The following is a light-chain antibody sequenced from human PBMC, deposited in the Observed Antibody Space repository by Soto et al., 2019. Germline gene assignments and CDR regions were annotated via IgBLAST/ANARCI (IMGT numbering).Light chain of an antibody. CDR3: QHRGNWPLT. CDR1: QTLRRTY. CDR2: DAS. J-gene: IGKJ4*01. Sequence: EIVMTQSPGTLSLSPGERATLSCRASQTLRRTYIAWYQQKPGQAPRLLIYDASNRATGIPARFSGSGSGTDFSLTISSLEPEDFAVYYCQHRGNWPLTFGGGTKVDI. V-gene: IGKV3-11*01.